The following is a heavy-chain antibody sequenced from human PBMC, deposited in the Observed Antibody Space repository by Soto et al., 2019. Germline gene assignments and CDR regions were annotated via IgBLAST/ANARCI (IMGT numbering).Heavy chain of an antibody. D-gene: IGHD2-21*02. CDR1: GFGVSNNY. J-gene: IGHJ6*02. CDR2: INSGGNT. CDR3: ARDGCGGDCYLSGMDV. V-gene: IGHV3-66*02. Sequence: PGGSLRLSCAASGFGVSNNYMSWVRQAPGKGLEWVSAINSGGNTYYADSVKGRFTISRDNSKNTLYLQMNSLRAEDTAVYYCARDGCGGDCYLSGMDVWGQGTTVTVSS.